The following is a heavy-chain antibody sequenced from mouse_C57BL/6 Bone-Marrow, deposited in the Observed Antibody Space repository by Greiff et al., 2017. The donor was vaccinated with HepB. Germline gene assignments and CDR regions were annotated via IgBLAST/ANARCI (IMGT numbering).Heavy chain of an antibody. Sequence: VHLVESGPGLVQPSQSLSITCTVSGFSLTSYGVHWVRQSPGKGLEWLGVIWSGGSTDYNAAFISRLSISKDNSKSQVFFKMNSLQADDTAIYYCARAVYRSYVWFAYWGQGTLVTVSA. V-gene: IGHV2-2*01. CDR2: IWSGGST. CDR1: GFSLTSYG. CDR3: ARAVYRSYVWFAY. D-gene: IGHD1-1*01. J-gene: IGHJ3*01.